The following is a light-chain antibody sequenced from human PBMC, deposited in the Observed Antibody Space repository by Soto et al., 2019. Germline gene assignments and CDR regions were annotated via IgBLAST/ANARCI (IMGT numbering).Light chain of an antibody. CDR3: QQANSFPGT. CDR2: AAS. CDR1: QSVNIN. J-gene: IGKJ5*01. Sequence: EIVMTQSPATLSVSPGERATLSCRASQSVNINLAWYQQRPGQAPRVLIYAASTRATGVPDRFSGSGSGTDFTLTISSLQPEDFATYYCQQANSFPGTFGQGTRLEIK. V-gene: IGKV3-15*01.